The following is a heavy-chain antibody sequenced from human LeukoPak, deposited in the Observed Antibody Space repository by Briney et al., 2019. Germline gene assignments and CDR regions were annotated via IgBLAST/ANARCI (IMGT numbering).Heavy chain of an antibody. J-gene: IGHJ4*02. CDR3: ARDGDCSGGSCYRYYFDY. CDR1: GYTCTSYV. V-gene: IGHV1-18*01. D-gene: IGHD2-15*01. Sequence: GASVKVSCKASGYTCTSYVISWVRQAPGQGLEWMGWISAYNGNTTYPRKAQGRFTMTTDTSTSTAYMELRGLRSDDTAVYYCARDGDCSGGSCYRYYFDYWGQGTLVTVSS. CDR2: ISAYNGNT.